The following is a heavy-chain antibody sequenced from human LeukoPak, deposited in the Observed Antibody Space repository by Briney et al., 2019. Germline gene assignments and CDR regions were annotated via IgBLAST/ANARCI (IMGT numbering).Heavy chain of an antibody. J-gene: IGHJ6*02. V-gene: IGHV1-18*01. CDR2: ISAYNGNT. CDR1: GYTFTSYG. Sequence: ASAKVSCKASGYTFTSYGISWVRQAPGQGLEWMGWISAYNGNTNYAQKLQGRVAMTTDTSTSTAYMELRSLRSDDTAVYYCAREYTGDYYYYYGMDVWGQGTTVTVPS. D-gene: IGHD3-16*01. CDR3: AREYTGDYYYYYGMDV.